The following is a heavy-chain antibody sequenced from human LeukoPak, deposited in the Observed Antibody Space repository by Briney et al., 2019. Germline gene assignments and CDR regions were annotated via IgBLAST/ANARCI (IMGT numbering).Heavy chain of an antibody. CDR3: AKDRSSDSSGYYGMGDAFDI. J-gene: IGHJ3*02. CDR2: ISGSGGST. V-gene: IGHV3-23*01. D-gene: IGHD3-22*01. CDR1: GFTFSSYA. Sequence: GGSLRLSCAASGFTFSSYAMSWVRQAPGKGLEWVSAISGSGGSTYYADSVKGRFTISRDNSKKTLYLQMNSLRAEDTAVYYCAKDRSSDSSGYYGMGDAFDIWGQGTMVTVSS.